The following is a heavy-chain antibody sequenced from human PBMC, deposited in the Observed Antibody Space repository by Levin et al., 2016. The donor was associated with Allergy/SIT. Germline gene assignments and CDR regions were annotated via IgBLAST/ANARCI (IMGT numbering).Heavy chain of an antibody. CDR2: INAGNGDT. CDR1: GHTISSHY. CDR3: ARGYCSTTSCQYYMNV. V-gene: IGHV1-3*01. Sequence: ASVKVSCKASGHTISSHYMHWVRQAPGQGPEWMGWINAGNGDTKYSHNFQGRVTITRDTSASTAYMELSSLRSEDTAVYYCARGYCSTTSCQYYMNVWGTGTTVTVSS. J-gene: IGHJ6*03. D-gene: IGHD2-2*01.